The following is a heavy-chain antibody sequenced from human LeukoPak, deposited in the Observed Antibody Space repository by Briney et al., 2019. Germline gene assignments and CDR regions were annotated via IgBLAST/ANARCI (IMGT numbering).Heavy chain of an antibody. CDR1: GYTFTSYA. CDR3: ARGLGYCSGGSCYALYYYYAMDV. V-gene: IGHV1-3*01. Sequence: GASVKVSCKASGYTFTSYAMHWVRQAPGQRLEWMGWINAGNGNTKYSQKFQGRVTITRDTSANTAYMELSSLRSEDTAVYYCARGLGYCSGGSCYALYYYYAMDVWGQGTTVTVSS. D-gene: IGHD2-15*01. J-gene: IGHJ6*02. CDR2: INAGNGNT.